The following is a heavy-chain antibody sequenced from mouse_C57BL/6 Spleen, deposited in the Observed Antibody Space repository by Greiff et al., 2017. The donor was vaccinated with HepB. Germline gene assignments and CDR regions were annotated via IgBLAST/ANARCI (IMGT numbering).Heavy chain of an antibody. CDR3: ARHEEGSWFAY. CDR1: GYTFTSYW. V-gene: IGHV1-69*01. Sequence: QVQLQQPGAELVMPGASVKLSCKASGYTFTSYWMHWVKQRPGQGLEWIGEIDPSDSYTNYNQKFKGKSTLTVDKSSSTVYMELSRLTSEDSAVYFCARHEEGSWFAYWGQGTLVTVSA. J-gene: IGHJ3*01. CDR2: IDPSDSYT.